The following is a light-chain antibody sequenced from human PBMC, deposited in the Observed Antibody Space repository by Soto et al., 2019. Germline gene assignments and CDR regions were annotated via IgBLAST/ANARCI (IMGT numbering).Light chain of an antibody. CDR1: QDIRYY. CDR3: QQYDNLPIT. Sequence: DIQMTQSPSSLSASVGDRVTITCQTSQDIRYYLNWFQQKPGKAPKVLIYDASRLETGVPSRFSGSGSGTHFSLAISSLQPEDIATYYCQQYDNLPITFGQGTRLEIK. V-gene: IGKV1-33*01. CDR2: DAS. J-gene: IGKJ5*01.